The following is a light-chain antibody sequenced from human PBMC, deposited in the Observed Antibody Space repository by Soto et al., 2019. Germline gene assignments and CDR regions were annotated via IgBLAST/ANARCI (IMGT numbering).Light chain of an antibody. J-gene: IGKJ1*01. Sequence: EILWTHSPCTLSLSPGERATLSFMSSQSVIISYLAWYQQKPCQAPRLLIYGASSRATGIPDRFSGSGSGTDFTLTISRLEPEDFAVYYCPQYGSSPQVFGQGTKVDI. CDR2: GAS. V-gene: IGKV3-20*01. CDR1: QSVIISY. CDR3: PQYGSSPQV.